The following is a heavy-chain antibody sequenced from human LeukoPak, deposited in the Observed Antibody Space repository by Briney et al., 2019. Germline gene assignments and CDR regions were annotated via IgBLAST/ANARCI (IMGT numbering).Heavy chain of an antibody. V-gene: IGHV1-3*01. Sequence: ASVKVSCKASGYTFTSYAMHWVRQAPGQRLEWMGWINAGNGNTKYSQKFQGRVTITRDTSISTAYMKLSRLKSDDTAVYYCARGLENFDCWGQGTLVTVSS. CDR2: INAGNGNT. J-gene: IGHJ4*02. CDR1: GYTFTSYA. CDR3: ARGLENFDC. D-gene: IGHD4-11*01.